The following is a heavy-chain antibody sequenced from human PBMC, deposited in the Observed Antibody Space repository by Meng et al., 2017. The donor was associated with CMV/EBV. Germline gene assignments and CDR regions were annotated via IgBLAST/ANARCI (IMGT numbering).Heavy chain of an antibody. CDR3: ARGGLGIGSSWPTYGGVLYYYYGMDV. D-gene: IGHD6-13*01. Sequence: GGSLRLSCAASGFTFSDYYMSWIRQAPGKGLEWVSYISSSGSTIYYADSVKGRFTISRDNAKNSLYLQMNSPRAEDTAVYYCARGGLGIGSSWPTYGGVLYYYYGMDVWGQGTTVTVSS. CDR2: ISSSGSTI. CDR1: GFTFSDYY. J-gene: IGHJ6*02. V-gene: IGHV3-11*01.